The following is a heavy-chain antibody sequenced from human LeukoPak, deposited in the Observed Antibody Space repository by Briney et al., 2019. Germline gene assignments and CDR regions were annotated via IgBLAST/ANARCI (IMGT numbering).Heavy chain of an antibody. J-gene: IGHJ6*03. CDR1: GFTFSSYS. CDR3: AEVSMDV. CDR2: ISSSSSTI. V-gene: IGHV3-48*01. Sequence: GGSLRLSXAASGFTFSSYSMNWVCQAPGKGLEWVSYISSSSSTIYYADSVKGRFTISRDNAKNSLYLQMNSLRAEDTVVYYCAEVSMDVWGKGTTVTVSS.